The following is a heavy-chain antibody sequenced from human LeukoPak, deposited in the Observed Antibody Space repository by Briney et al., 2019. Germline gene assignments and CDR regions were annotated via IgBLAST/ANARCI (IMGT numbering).Heavy chain of an antibody. CDR2: IYSGDST. CDR1: GFIVSDNY. D-gene: IGHD6-19*01. V-gene: IGHV3-53*01. Sequence: PGGSLRLSCAASGFIVSDNYMTWVRQAPGKGLEWVSLIYSGDSTFYADSVKGRITISRDNSKNTVYLQMNSLRAEDTAVYYCARWLNYWGQGTLVTVSS. J-gene: IGHJ4*02. CDR3: ARWLNY.